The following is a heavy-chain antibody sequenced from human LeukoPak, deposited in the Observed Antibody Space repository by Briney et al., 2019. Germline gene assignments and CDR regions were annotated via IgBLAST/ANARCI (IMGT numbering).Heavy chain of an antibody. Sequence: GGSLRLSCAASGFTFSSYSMNWVRQAPGKGLEWVSSISSSSSYIYYADSVKGRFTISRDNAKNSLYLQMNSLRAEDTAVYYCAGDFWSGFYYYYYGMDVWGQGTTVTVSS. CDR1: GFTFSSYS. CDR2: ISSSSSYI. V-gene: IGHV3-21*01. D-gene: IGHD3-3*01. CDR3: AGDFWSGFYYYYYGMDV. J-gene: IGHJ6*02.